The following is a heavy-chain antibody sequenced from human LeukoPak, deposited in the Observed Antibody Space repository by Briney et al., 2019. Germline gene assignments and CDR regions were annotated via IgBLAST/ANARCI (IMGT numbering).Heavy chain of an antibody. V-gene: IGHV1-46*01. J-gene: IGHJ4*02. CDR2: INPSGGST. D-gene: IGHD6-19*01. CDR3: TSTPGISVAEPFDY. Sequence: ASVKVSCKASGYTFTSYFIHWVRQAPGQGLEWMGIINPSGGSTSYAQKFQGRVTMTRDTSTSTVYMDLSSLTSEDTAVYYCTSTPGISVAEPFDYWGQGTLVTVSS. CDR1: GYTFTSYF.